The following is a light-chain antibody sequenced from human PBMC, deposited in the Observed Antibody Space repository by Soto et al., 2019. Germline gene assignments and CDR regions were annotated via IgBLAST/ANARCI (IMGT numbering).Light chain of an antibody. J-gene: IGKJ4*01. CDR3: QQYSDWPLT. CDR2: GAS. CDR1: QSVTSN. Sequence: EIVMTQSPATLSVSPGERATLSCRASQSVTSNLAWYQQKPGQAPRLLIFGASTRATGIPARFSGSGSGTEFALTVSSLQSEDFAVYYCQQYSDWPLTVGGGTKGEIK. V-gene: IGKV3-15*01.